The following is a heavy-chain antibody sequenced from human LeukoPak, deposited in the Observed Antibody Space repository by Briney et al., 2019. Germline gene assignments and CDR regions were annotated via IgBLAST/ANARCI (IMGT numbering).Heavy chain of an antibody. D-gene: IGHD3-16*02. CDR1: VFTFSSFV. V-gene: IGHV3-23*01. CDR3: TRDRVSSDY. CDR2: ISGSGGST. Sequence: PGGSLRLSCAASVFTFSSFVTGWVRPAPGKGLEWVSAISGSGGSTYYADSVKGRFTVSRDNSKNTLYLQMNSLRAEDTAVYYCTRDRVSSDYWGQGTLVIVSS. J-gene: IGHJ4*02.